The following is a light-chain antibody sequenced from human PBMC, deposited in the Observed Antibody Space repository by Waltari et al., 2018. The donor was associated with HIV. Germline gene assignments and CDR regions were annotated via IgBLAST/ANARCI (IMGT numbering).Light chain of an antibody. J-gene: IGLJ3*02. V-gene: IGLV1-40*01. Sequence: QSVLTQPAPVPGALGQRVTISCTGTSSITGADYDLPWYQQFPGSAPKLLIYSNINRPSGVPDRCSGSKSGTSASLAITGLQAEDEADYYCQSYDSRLTVWVFGGGTKVTVL. CDR3: QSYDSRLTVWV. CDR1: SSITGADYD. CDR2: SNI.